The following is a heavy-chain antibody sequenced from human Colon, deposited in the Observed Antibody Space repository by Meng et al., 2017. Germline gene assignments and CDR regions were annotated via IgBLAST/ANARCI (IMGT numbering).Heavy chain of an antibody. J-gene: IGHJ4*02. CDR2: IRTKPNDYAT. CDR3: STGDYCGF. Sequence: VQLVGAGGGSVQPWGSLELSCVASGFTFSGSAMNWVRQTSGKGLEWVGRIRTKPNDYATAYAPSVRGRFTISRDDSKNTVYLQMNSLKIEDTAVYYCSTGDYCGFWGQGTLVTVSS. D-gene: IGHD1-14*01. V-gene: IGHV3-73*02. CDR1: GFTFSGSA.